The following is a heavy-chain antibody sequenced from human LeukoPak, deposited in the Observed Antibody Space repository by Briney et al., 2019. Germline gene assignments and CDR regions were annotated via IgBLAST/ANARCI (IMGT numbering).Heavy chain of an antibody. CDR2: IIPILGIA. D-gene: IGHD3-3*01. CDR1: GGTFSSYT. Sequence: SVKVSCKASGGTFSSYTISWVRQAPGQGLEWMGRIIPILGIANYAQKFQGRVTITADKSTSTAYMELSSLRSEGTAVYYCAQYDFWSGYLADDAFDIWGQGTMVTVSS. CDR3: AQYDFWSGYLADDAFDI. J-gene: IGHJ3*02. V-gene: IGHV1-69*02.